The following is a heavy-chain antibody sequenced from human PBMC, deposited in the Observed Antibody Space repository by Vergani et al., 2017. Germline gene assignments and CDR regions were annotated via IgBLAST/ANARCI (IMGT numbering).Heavy chain of an antibody. CDR2: IWYDGSNK. V-gene: IGHV3-33*01. CDR3: ARGDGLLWFGEGCLDY. Sequence: QVQLVESGGGVVQPGRSLRLSCAASGFTFSSYGMHWVRQAPGKGLEWVAVIWYDGSNKYYADSVKGRFTISRDNSKNTLYLQMNSLRAEDTAVYYCARGDGLLWFGEGCLDYWGQGTLVTVSS. CDR1: GFTFSSYG. J-gene: IGHJ4*02. D-gene: IGHD3-10*01.